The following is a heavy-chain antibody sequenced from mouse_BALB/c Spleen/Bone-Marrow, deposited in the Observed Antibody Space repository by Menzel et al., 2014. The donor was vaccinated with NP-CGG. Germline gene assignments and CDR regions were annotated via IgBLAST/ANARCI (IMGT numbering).Heavy chain of an antibody. J-gene: IGHJ3*01. Sequence: VQLQQSGAELARPGASVRMSCRASGYTFTYFTMYWVKQRPGQGLVWIGYINPTSSYTNYNQEFKDKATLTADTSSSTAYMQLSSLTSEESAVYYCVREGLWSFLTYWGQGTLVTVSA. V-gene: IGHV1-4*01. D-gene: IGHD3-3*01. CDR1: GYTFTYFT. CDR2: INPTSSYT. CDR3: VREGLWSFLTY.